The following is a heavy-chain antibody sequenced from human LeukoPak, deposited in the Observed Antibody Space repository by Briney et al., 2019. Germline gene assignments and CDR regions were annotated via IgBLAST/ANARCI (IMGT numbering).Heavy chain of an antibody. CDR2: IKQDGSEK. CDR1: GFTFSSYW. J-gene: IGHJ4*02. CDR3: ASETQDSSSWYAEWHHDY. V-gene: IGHV3-7*03. D-gene: IGHD6-13*01. Sequence: GGSLRLSCAASGFTFSSYWMSRVRQAPGKGLEWVANIKQDGSEKYYVDSVKGRFTISRDNAKNSLYLQMNSLRAEDTAVYYCASETQDSSSWYAEWHHDYWGQGTLVTVSS.